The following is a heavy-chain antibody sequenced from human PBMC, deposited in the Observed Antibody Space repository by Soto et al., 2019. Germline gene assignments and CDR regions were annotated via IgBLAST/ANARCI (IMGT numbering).Heavy chain of an antibody. Sequence: QVQLVESGGGVVQPGRSLRLSCAASGFTFSTYIMHWVRQAPGKGLEWVAIIFPNGREKDYAASGKGRFSISRYNSNNRAYLQRDSLRPDDTAVYYCARDDEHGSHFDFAYWGQGALLTVSS. CDR3: ARDDEHGSHFDFAY. J-gene: IGHJ4*02. V-gene: IGHV3-30*14. CDR2: IFPNGREK. D-gene: IGHD1-26*01. CDR1: GFTFSTYI.